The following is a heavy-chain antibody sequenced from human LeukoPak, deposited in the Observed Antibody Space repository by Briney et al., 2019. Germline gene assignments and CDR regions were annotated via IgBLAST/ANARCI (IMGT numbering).Heavy chain of an antibody. Sequence: PGGSLGLSCAASGFTFSSYAMSWVRQAPGKGLEWVSAIIGSGGSTYYADSVKGRFTISRDNSKNTLYLQMNSLRAEDTALYYCAKFGSSWYLDAFDFWGQGTMVTVSS. V-gene: IGHV3-23*01. CDR2: IIGSGGST. CDR3: AKFGSSWYLDAFDF. J-gene: IGHJ3*01. D-gene: IGHD6-13*01. CDR1: GFTFSSYA.